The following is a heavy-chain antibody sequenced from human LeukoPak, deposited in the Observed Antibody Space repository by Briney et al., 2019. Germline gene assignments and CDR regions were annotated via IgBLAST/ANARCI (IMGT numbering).Heavy chain of an antibody. CDR1: GGSFSGYY. V-gene: IGHV4-34*01. Sequence: PSETLSLTCAVYGGSFSGYYWSWIRQPPGKGLEWSGEINNSVSHNYNPSLKSRVTISVDTSNNQFSLKLSAVTAADTAVYYCARLGDYWGQGTLVTVSS. J-gene: IGHJ4*02. CDR3: ARLGDY. CDR2: INNSVSH.